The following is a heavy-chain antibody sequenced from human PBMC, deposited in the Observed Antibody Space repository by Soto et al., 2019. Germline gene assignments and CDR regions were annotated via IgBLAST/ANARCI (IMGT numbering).Heavy chain of an antibody. V-gene: IGHV1-18*04. J-gene: IGHJ6*02. CDR3: ARDLASRGLDG. Sequence: QVQLVQSGAEVKKPGASVKVSCKASRYTFISYYISWVRQAPGQGLEWMGWINPYNDNTNYTQKFQGRVTMTTDTSTSTAYMELRSLRSDDTAVYYCARDLASRGLDGWGQGTSVTVSS. CDR1: RYTFISYY. CDR2: INPYNDNT.